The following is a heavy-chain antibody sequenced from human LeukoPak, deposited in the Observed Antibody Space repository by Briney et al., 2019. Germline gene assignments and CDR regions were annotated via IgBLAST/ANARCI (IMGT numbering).Heavy chain of an antibody. CDR3: ARGGFEQWLAPRGGNWFDP. CDR1: GGSISSYY. V-gene: IGHV4-59*01. J-gene: IGHJ5*02. Sequence: SETLSLTCTVSGGSISSYYWSWIRQPPGKGLEWIGYIYYSGSTNYNPSLKSRVTISVDTSKNQFSLKLSPVTAADTAVYYCARGGFEQWLAPRGGNWFDPWSQGTLVTVSS. CDR2: IYYSGST. D-gene: IGHD6-19*01.